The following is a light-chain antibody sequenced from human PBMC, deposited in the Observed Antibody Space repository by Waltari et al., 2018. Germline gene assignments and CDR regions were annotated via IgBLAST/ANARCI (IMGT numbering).Light chain of an antibody. Sequence: QSALTQPASVSGSPGQSITIPCTGTTDDIGAYNYVSWYQLHPGQAPKLIIYDVSKRPSGVSDRFSGSKSANTASLTISDLQAEDDNDYYCSSYTTGRTVVIFGGGTKLTVL. CDR1: TDDIGAYNY. CDR3: SSYTTGRTVVI. CDR2: DVS. J-gene: IGLJ2*01. V-gene: IGLV2-14*03.